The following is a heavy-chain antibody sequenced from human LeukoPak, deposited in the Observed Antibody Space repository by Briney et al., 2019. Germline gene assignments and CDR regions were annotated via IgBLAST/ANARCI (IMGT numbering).Heavy chain of an antibody. V-gene: IGHV3-30*04. CDR2: ISYDGSNK. CDR1: GFTFSSYA. Sequence: GRSLRLSCAASGFTFSSYAMHRVRQAPGKGLESVAVISYDGSNKYYADSVKGRFTISRDNSKNTLYLQMNSLRAEDTAVYYCASHSSGWYYWGQGTLVTVSS. J-gene: IGHJ4*02. D-gene: IGHD6-19*01. CDR3: ASHSSGWYY.